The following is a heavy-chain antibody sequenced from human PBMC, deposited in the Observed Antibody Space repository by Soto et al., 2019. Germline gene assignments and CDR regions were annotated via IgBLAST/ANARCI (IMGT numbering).Heavy chain of an antibody. D-gene: IGHD5-12*01. Sequence: QVPLVESGGGVVQPGASLTLSCAASGFRFSGFGMHWVRQAPGKGLEWVAVISFDASEKFYVDSVKGRFSISRDDSHSKVFLQINSLRREDTGVYYCARDLGGYVHLWDKSNYWGQGTLVNVS. CDR2: ISFDASEK. V-gene: IGHV3-30*04. J-gene: IGHJ1*01. CDR1: GFRFSGFG. CDR3: ARDLGGYVHLWDKSNY.